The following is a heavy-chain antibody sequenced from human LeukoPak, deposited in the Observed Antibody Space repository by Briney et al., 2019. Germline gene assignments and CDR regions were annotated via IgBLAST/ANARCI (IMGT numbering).Heavy chain of an antibody. J-gene: IGHJ3*02. CDR2: ISSSSSYI. Sequence: PGESLRLSWAAPVFTFSSYSMNWVREAPWKGLEWVLSISSSSSYIYYADSVKGRFTISRDNAKNSLYLQMNSPRAEDTAVYYCARAPGIAAAIDIWGQGTMVTVSS. D-gene: IGHD6-13*01. V-gene: IGHV3-21*01. CDR3: ARAPGIAAAIDI. CDR1: VFTFSSYS.